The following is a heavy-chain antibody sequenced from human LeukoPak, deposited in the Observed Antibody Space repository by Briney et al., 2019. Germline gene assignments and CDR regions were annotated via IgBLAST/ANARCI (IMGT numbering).Heavy chain of an antibody. D-gene: IGHD6-19*01. Sequence: PSETLSLTCTVSGGSIGSSSYYWGWIRQPPGKGLNWIGSIYYSGSTYYNPSLKSRVTISVDTSRNQFSLKLSSVTAADTAVYYCARHDGIAVATALDYWGQGTLVTVSS. CDR2: IYYSGST. CDR3: ARHDGIAVATALDY. J-gene: IGHJ4*02. V-gene: IGHV4-39*01. CDR1: GGSIGSSSYY.